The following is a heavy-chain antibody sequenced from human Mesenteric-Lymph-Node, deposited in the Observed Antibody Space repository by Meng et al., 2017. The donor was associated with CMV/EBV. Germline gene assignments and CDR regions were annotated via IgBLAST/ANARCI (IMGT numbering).Heavy chain of an antibody. CDR1: GGSISSGDYY. V-gene: IGHV4-30-4*08. J-gene: IGHJ4*02. D-gene: IGHD1-14*01. CDR3: ARDNKYYFDY. Sequence: SETLSLTCTVSGGSISSGDYYWSWIRQPPGKGLEWIGYIYYSGSTYYNPSLKSRVTISVDTSKNQFSLKLSSVTAADTAVYYWARDNKYYFDYWGQGTLVTVSS. CDR2: IYYSGST.